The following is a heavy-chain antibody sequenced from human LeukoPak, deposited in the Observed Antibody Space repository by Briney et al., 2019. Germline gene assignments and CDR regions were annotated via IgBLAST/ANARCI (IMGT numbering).Heavy chain of an antibody. CDR3: ARAGPGGIMDYWYFDL. V-gene: IGHV4-59*01. CDR2: IYYTGSN. D-gene: IGHD3-16*01. CDR1: GGSISSYF. Sequence: SETLSLTCTVSGGSISSYFWSWIRQPPGKGLEWIGYIYYTGSNNHNPSLESRVTISVDTSKNQFSLKLSSVTAADTAVYYCARAGPGGIMDYWYFDLWGRGTLVTVSS. J-gene: IGHJ2*01.